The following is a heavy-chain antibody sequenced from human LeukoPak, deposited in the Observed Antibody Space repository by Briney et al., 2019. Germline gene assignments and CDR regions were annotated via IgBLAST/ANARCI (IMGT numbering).Heavy chain of an antibody. CDR3: ARGRGLYYYYYYYMDV. CDR2: INPNSGGT. V-gene: IGHV1-2*02. D-gene: IGHD3-10*01. Sequence: ASVKVSCKASGYTFTGSYMHWVRQAPGQGLEWMGWINPNSGGTNYAQKFQGRVTITRNTSISTAYMELSSLRSEDTAVYYCARGRGLYYYYYYYMDVWGKGTTVTVSS. J-gene: IGHJ6*03. CDR1: GYTFTGSY.